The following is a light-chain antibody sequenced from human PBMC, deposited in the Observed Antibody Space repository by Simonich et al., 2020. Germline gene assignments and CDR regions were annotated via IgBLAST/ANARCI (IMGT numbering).Light chain of an antibody. CDR2: EDN. CDR1: SGSIASNY. J-gene: IGLJ3*02. Sequence: NFMLTQPHSVSESPGKTVTISCTRSSGSIASNYVQWYQQRPGSAPTTVIYEDNQSSSGVPDRFSGSIDSSSNSASLTISGLKTEDEADYYCQSYDSTIWVFGGGTKLTVL. CDR3: QSYDSTIWV. V-gene: IGLV6-57*03.